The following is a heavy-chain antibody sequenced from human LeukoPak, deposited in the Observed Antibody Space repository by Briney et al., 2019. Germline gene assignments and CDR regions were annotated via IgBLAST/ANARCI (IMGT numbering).Heavy chain of an antibody. D-gene: IGHD3-22*01. J-gene: IGHJ4*02. CDR3: ARLYDSSGYTAFDY. V-gene: IGHV4-39*01. CDR1: GGSISSSSYY. CDR2: IYYSGST. Sequence: SETLSLTCTVSGGSISSSSYYWAWIRQPPGKGLEWIGGIYYSGSTYYNPSLKSRVTMSVDTSKNQFSLRLSSVTAADTAVYYCARLYDSSGYTAFDYWDQGTLVTVSS.